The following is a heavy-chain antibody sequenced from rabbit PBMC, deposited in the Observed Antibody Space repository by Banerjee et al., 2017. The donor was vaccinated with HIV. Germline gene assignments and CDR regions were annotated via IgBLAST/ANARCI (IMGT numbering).Heavy chain of an antibody. CDR1: GFSFSSSYY. CDR3: ARVNATSSGVYYYYGMDL. D-gene: IGHD1-1*01. V-gene: IGHV1S40*01. J-gene: IGHJ6*01. CDR2: IYAGSSGST. Sequence: QSLEESGGDLVKPGASLTLTCTASGFSFSSSYYMCWVRQAPGKGLEWIACIYAGSSGSTYYASWAKGRFTISKTSSTTVTLQMTSLTAADTATYFCARVNATSSGVYYYYGMDLWGPGPWSPS.